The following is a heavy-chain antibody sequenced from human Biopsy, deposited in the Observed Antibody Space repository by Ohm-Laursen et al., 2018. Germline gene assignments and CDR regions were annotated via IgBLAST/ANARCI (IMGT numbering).Heavy chain of an antibody. J-gene: IGHJ4*02. V-gene: IGHV1-69*04. CDR2: INPILGIL. CDR1: GGSITTSG. CDR3: ASLYSGTYVGSDY. Sequence: GASVKVSCKASGGSITTSGISWVRQAPGQGLVWVGRINPILGILDYAQRLKDGVTITADKSTNTAYMQLSRLTSEDTAFYYCASLYSGTYVGSDYWGQGTLVTVSS. D-gene: IGHD1-26*01.